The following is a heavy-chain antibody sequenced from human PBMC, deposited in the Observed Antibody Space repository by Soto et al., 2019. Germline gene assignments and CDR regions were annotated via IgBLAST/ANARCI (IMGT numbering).Heavy chain of an antibody. J-gene: IGHJ4*02. CDR2: ISYSGSS. CDR3: ARATPAGSADF. V-gene: IGHV4-31*03. D-gene: IGHD2-2*01. CDR1: GGSNIRDGYS. Sequence: QVQLQESGPGLVKPSQTLSLTCTVSGGSNIRDGYSWSWIRQHPGKGLEGIAYISYSGSSYSNPSLKSRVTISADTSKNQFSLRLTSVTAADTAVYFCARATPAGSADFWGQGTLVTVSS.